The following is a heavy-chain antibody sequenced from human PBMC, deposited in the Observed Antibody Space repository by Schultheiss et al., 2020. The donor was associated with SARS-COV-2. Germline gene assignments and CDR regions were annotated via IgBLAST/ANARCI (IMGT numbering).Heavy chain of an antibody. D-gene: IGHD6-13*01. CDR3: ARGQYSSNWYGSRPFDP. V-gene: IGHV4-39*07. CDR2: INHSGST. CDR1: GGSLSRSSYY. J-gene: IGHJ5*02. Sequence: SETLSLTCSVSGGSLSRSSYYWSWIRQPPGKGLEWFGEINHSGSTNYNPSLKSRVTISVDTSKNQFSLKLSSVTAADTAVYYCARGQYSSNWYGSRPFDPWGQGTLVTVSS.